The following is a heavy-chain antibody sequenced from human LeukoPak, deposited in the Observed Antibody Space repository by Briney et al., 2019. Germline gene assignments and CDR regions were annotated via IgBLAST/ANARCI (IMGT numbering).Heavy chain of an antibody. J-gene: IGHJ6*03. CDR2: ITGGDTTA. CDR3: AKSGASPLYHMDV. V-gene: IGHV3-23*01. CDR1: GFTFSSYG. D-gene: IGHD1-26*01. Sequence: GGSLRLSCAASGFTFSSYGMSWVRQAPGKGLEWVSSITGGDTTAYHAGSVRGRFTISRDDSKNTLYLQMSSLRVDDTAIYYCAKSGASPLYHMDVWGRGATVTVSS.